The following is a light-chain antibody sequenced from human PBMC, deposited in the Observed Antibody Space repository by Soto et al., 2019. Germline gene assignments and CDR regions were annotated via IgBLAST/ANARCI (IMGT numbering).Light chain of an antibody. Sequence: DFPMPQSPSPLSASVGARVPLTCRASQNIRSRLAWFTQKPGKAPKLLIYDASSLESGVPQRFSGSGSGTEFTLTISSLQTDEFSTYYCQQYHSYWTVGQGTKVDIK. CDR2: DAS. J-gene: IGKJ1*01. V-gene: IGKV1-5*01. CDR3: QQYHSYWT. CDR1: QNIRSR.